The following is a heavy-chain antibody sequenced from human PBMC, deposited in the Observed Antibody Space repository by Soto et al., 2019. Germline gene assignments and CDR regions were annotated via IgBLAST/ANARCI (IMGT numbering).Heavy chain of an antibody. V-gene: IGHV1-45*02. CDR1: GYTFTYRY. D-gene: IGHD3-22*01. CDR2: ITPFNGNT. CDR3: ATAENYYDSSGYYYPYYGMDV. J-gene: IGHJ6*02. Sequence: SVKVSCKASGYTFTYRYLHWVRQAPGQALEWMGWITPFNGNTNYAQKFQDRVTITRDRSMSTAYMELSSLRSEDTAMYYCATAENYYDSSGYYYPYYGMDVRGQGTTVTVSS.